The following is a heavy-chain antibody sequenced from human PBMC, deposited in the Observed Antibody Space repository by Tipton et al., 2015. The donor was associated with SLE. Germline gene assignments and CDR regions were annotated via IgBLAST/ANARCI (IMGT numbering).Heavy chain of an antibody. Sequence: TLSLTCTVSGGSISSYYWSWIRQPAGGGLEWIGRIYTNENTNYNPSLKSRVTMSLDTSKNHFSLKLISVTAADTAVYYCARRRGSSWYEDYFDYWGQGTLVTVSS. J-gene: IGHJ4*02. CDR1: GGSISSYY. D-gene: IGHD6-13*01. CDR2: IYTNENT. V-gene: IGHV4-4*07. CDR3: ARRRGSSWYEDYFDY.